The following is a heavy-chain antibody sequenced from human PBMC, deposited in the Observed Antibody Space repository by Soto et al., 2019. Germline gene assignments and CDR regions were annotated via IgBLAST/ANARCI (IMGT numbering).Heavy chain of an antibody. CDR1: GATFTSYE. CDR3: AMLGYFSGGSCRRGRQFDP. Sequence: ASVKVSCKASGATFTSYEINWVRQATGQGLEWMGWMNPNSGNTGYAQKFQGRVTMTRNTSISTGYMELSSLRSEDTAVYYGAMLGYFSGGSCRRGRQFDPWGHGSLV. V-gene: IGHV1-8*01. CDR2: MNPNSGNT. J-gene: IGHJ5*02. D-gene: IGHD2-15*01.